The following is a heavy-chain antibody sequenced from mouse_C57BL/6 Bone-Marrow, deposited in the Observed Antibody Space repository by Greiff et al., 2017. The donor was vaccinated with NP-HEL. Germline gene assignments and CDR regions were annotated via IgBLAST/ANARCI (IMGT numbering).Heavy chain of an antibody. J-gene: IGHJ2*01. CDR1: GFNIKDYY. D-gene: IGHD1-1*01. V-gene: IGHV14-2*01. CDR3: AREGTTVVDYFDY. Sequence: VQLQQSGAELVKPGASVKLSCTASGFNIKDYYMHWVKQRTEQGLEWIGRIDPEDGENKYAPKFQGKATITADTSSNTAYLQLSSLTSEDTAVYYCAREGTTVVDYFDYWGQGTTLTVSS. CDR2: IDPEDGEN.